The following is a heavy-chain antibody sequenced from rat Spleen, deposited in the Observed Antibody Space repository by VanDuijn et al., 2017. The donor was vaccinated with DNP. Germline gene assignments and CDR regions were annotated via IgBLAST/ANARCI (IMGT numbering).Heavy chain of an antibody. V-gene: IGHV2-43*01. CDR3: ARADNSGYDWFAY. J-gene: IGHJ3*01. CDR1: GFSLTSYH. CDR2: IWTGGST. Sequence: QVQLKESGPGLVQPSQTLSLACTVSGFSLTSYHVHWVRQPSGKGLEWMGVIWTGGSTEYNSALRSRLSISRDTSKSQVFLKISSLQTEDTATDYCARADNSGYDWFAYWGQGTLVTVSS. D-gene: IGHD4-3*01.